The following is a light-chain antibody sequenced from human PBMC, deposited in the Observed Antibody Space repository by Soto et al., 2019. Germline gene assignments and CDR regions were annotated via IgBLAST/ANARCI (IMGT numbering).Light chain of an antibody. CDR1: RSDVGGYNY. CDR2: DVS. CDR3: SSYKSTSTQL. V-gene: IGLV2-14*01. J-gene: IGLJ2*01. Sequence: HSALTQPASVSGSPGQSITISCTGTRSDVGGYNYVSWYQQHPGKAPKLMIYDVSNRPSGVSNRFSGSKSGNTASLTISGLQAEDEADYYCSSYKSTSTQLFGGGTKVTVL.